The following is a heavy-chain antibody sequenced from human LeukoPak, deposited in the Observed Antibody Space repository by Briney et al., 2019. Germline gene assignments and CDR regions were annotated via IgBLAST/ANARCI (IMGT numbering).Heavy chain of an antibody. V-gene: IGHV3-30*03. CDR1: AFTFRNYA. D-gene: IGHD6-19*01. J-gene: IGHJ5*02. CDR3: ARPYNSGWYNWFDP. Sequence: GGSLRLSCAASAFTFRNYAMHWVRQAPGKGLEWVAVISHDERNIYYAESVKGRFTISRDNSKNTLYLQMNSLRAEDTAVYYCARPYNSGWYNWFDPWGQGTLVTVSS. CDR2: ISHDERNI.